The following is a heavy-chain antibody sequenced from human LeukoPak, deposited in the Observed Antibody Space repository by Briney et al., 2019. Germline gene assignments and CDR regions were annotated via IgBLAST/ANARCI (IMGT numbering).Heavy chain of an antibody. CDR1: GFTFSSYY. Sequence: PGGSLRLSCAASGFTFSSYYMSWVRQAPGKGLEWVATIKVDGSQKHYVDSVRGRFTISRDNAKNSLFLQMNSVRGEDTAVYYCARDWSSSWQLYYYYYMDVWGKGTTVTISS. CDR3: ARDWSSSWQLYYYYYMDV. J-gene: IGHJ6*03. D-gene: IGHD6-13*01. CDR2: IKVDGSQK. V-gene: IGHV3-7*01.